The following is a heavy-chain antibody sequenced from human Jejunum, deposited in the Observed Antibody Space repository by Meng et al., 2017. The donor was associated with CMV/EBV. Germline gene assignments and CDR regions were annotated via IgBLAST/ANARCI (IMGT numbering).Heavy chain of an antibody. CDR2: TYSSRAI. Sequence: SGGSVGSGSYHGSWIRQPPGKGLESIGHTYSSRAINYNPSLGSRVTISIDTSKNQFSLKLSSVTAADTAVYYCATFIVGAGGRGSWGQGTLVTVSS. J-gene: IGHJ5*02. V-gene: IGHV4-61*01. D-gene: IGHD6-19*01. CDR1: GGSVGSGSYH. CDR3: ATFIVGAGGRGS.